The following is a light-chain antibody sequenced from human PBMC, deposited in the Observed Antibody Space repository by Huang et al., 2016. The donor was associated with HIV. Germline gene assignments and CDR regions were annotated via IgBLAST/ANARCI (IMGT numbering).Light chain of an antibody. CDR1: QDISTY. Sequence: DIQMTQSPSSLSASVGDRVTITCQASQDISTYLNWYQQKPGKAPKVLIYVASNLETGVPSRFSGSGSGTKFTFTISTLQPEDIATYYCQQYDNVPITFGQGTRLEI. CDR2: VAS. V-gene: IGKV1-33*01. J-gene: IGKJ5*01. CDR3: QQYDNVPIT.